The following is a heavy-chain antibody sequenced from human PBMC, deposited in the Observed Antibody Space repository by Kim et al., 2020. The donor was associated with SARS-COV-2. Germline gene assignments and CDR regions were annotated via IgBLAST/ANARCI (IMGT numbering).Heavy chain of an antibody. CDR3: ARAVAAPFE. CDR2: GNT. V-gene: IGHV1-8*01. J-gene: IGHJ4*02. Sequence: GNTGYAQKFQGRVTMTRNTSISTAYMELSSLRSEDTAVYYCARAVAAPFEWGQGTLVTVSS. D-gene: IGHD6-19*01.